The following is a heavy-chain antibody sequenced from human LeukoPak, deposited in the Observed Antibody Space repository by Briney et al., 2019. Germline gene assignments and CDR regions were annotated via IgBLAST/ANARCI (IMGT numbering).Heavy chain of an antibody. V-gene: IGHV3-7*01. Sequence: GGSLRLSCAASGFTFSSYWMSWVRLAPGKGLEWVANIKQDGSEEFYVESVKGRFTISRDNARNSLYLQMNSLRVEDTAVYYCARDGDFWSAQGAFDIWGQGTMVTVSS. J-gene: IGHJ3*02. CDR1: GFTFSSYW. D-gene: IGHD3-3*01. CDR3: ARDGDFWSAQGAFDI. CDR2: IKQDGSEE.